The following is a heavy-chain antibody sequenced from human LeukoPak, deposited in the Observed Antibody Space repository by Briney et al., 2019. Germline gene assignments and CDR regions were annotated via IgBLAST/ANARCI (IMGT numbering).Heavy chain of an antibody. D-gene: IGHD5-18*01. CDR2: INPSGGST. CDR1: GYTFTSYY. Sequence: GASVKDSCKASGYTFTSYYMHWVRQAPGQGLEGMGIINPSGGSTSYAQKFQGRVTMTRDTSTSTVYMGLSSLRSEDTAVYYCARADTAMVANFDYWGQGTLVTVSS. CDR3: ARADTAMVANFDY. J-gene: IGHJ4*02. V-gene: IGHV1-46*03.